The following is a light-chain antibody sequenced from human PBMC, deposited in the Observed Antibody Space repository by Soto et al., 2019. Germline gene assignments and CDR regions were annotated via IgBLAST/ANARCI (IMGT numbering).Light chain of an antibody. CDR2: DAS. CDR1: QGVINC. V-gene: IGKV1-5*01. Sequence: DIQMTQSPSSLSASVGDRVTITCRASQGVINCLSCYQQKPENATKFLIYDASTVQSGVPSSFSGSGSGTEFPLTISSLQPDDSATYYCQQYKNRRTFGQGTKVDI. J-gene: IGKJ1*01. CDR3: QQYKNRRT.